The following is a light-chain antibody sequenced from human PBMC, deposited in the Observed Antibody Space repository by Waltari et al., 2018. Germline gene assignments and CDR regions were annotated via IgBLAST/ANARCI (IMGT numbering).Light chain of an antibody. CDR1: QSISIS. J-gene: IGKJ2*01. V-gene: IGKV3-15*01. Sequence: EIVMPQSPATLSVSPGERATLSCRASQSISISLAWYQQKPGQAPRLLIQGASTRATGIPARFSGSGSGTEFTLTISSLQSEDFAIYYCQQYNNWPPVTFGQGTKLEIK. CDR3: QQYNNWPPVT. CDR2: GAS.